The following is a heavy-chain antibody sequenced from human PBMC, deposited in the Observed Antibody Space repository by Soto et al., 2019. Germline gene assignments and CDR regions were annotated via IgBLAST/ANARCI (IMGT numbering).Heavy chain of an antibody. V-gene: IGHV3-21*01. Sequence: EVQLVESGGGLVKPGGSLRISCAASGFTFSSYSMNWVRQAPGKGLEWVSSISSSSSYIYYADSVKGRFTISRDNAKNSLYLQMNSLRAEDTAVYYCARDLGRYYMDVWGKGTTVTVSS. CDR1: GFTFSSYS. CDR2: ISSSSSYI. CDR3: ARDLGRYYMDV. J-gene: IGHJ6*03. D-gene: IGHD3-3*01.